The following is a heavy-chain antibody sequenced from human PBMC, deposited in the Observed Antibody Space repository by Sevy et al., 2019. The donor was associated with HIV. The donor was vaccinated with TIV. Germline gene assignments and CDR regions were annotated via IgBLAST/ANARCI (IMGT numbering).Heavy chain of an antibody. J-gene: IGHJ4*02. CDR2: INQDGSQK. D-gene: IGHD2-21*01. CDR3: ARAGPLGDLDHFDR. Sequence: GGSLRLSCATSEFTFSRYWMTWVRQAPGKGLEWVVYINQDGSQKSYVDSVKGRFTISRDNSKNSLFLQMNGLRAEDTAVYYCARAGPLGDLDHFDRWGQGTLVTVSS. CDR1: EFTFSRYW. V-gene: IGHV3-7*03.